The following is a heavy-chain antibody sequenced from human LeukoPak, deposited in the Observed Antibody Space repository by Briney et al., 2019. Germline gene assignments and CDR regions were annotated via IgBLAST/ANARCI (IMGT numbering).Heavy chain of an antibody. CDR3: ARESGYDILTGYNKRFFDY. J-gene: IGHJ4*02. V-gene: IGHV4-31*03. CDR2: IYYSGST. CDR1: GGSISSGGYY. D-gene: IGHD3-9*01. Sequence: SETLSLTCTVSGGSISSGGYYWSWIRQHPGKGLEWIGYIYYSGSTYYNPSLKSRVTISVDTSKNQFSLKLSSVTAADTAVYYCARESGYDILTGYNKRFFDYWGQGTLVTVSS.